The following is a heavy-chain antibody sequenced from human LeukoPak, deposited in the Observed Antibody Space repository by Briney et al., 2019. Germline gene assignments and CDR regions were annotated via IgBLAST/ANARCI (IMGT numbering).Heavy chain of an antibody. CDR3: AKDRLVRGVNRRGIDY. CDR2: ISGSGGST. J-gene: IGHJ4*02. V-gene: IGHV3-23*01. D-gene: IGHD3-10*01. CDR1: GFTFSSYG. Sequence: PGGSLRLSCAASGFTFSSYGMSWVRQAPGKGLEWVSAISGSGGSTYYADSVKGRFTISRDNSKNALYLQMNSLRAEDTAVYYCAKDRLVRGVNRRGIDYWGQGTLVTDSS.